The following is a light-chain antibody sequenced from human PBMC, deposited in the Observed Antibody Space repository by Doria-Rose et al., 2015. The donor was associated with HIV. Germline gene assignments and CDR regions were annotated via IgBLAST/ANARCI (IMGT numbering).Light chain of an antibody. CDR1: QSFSSTY. V-gene: IGKV3-20*01. Sequence: TQSPGTLSLSPGERATLSCRASQSFSSTYLAWYQQKPGQAPSLLIYDGSTRATGIPDRFSDSGSGTDFTLTINRLEPEDFALYYCHQYGTSCTFGQGAKVEI. CDR3: HQYGTSCT. J-gene: IGKJ1*01. CDR2: DGS.